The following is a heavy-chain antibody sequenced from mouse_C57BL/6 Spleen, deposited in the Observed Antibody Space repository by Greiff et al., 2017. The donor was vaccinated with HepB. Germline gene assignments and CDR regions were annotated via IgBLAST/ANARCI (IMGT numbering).Heavy chain of an antibody. CDR3: ARYDDGYYVYYFDY. V-gene: IGHV5-6*01. CDR1: GFTFSSYG. D-gene: IGHD2-3*01. J-gene: IGHJ2*01. CDR2: ISSGGSCT. Sequence: DVHLVESGGDLVKPGGSLKLSCAASGFTFSSYGMSWVRQTPDKRLEWVATISSGGSCTYYPDSVKGRFTISRDNAKNTLYLQMSSLKSEDTAMYYCARYDDGYYVYYFDYWGQGTTLTVSS.